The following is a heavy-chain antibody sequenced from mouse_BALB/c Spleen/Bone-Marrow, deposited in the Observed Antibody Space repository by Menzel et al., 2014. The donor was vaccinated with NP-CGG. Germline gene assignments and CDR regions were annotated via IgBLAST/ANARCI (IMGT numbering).Heavy chain of an antibody. J-gene: IGHJ4*01. D-gene: IGHD2-4*01. Sequence: QVQLQQSGAELVRPGSSVKISCKASGYTFSSYWMNWVKQRPGQGLEWIGQIYPGDGDTNYNENFRDKATLTADTSSNTAYMQACMLPSGDSSVYSSVRWGITDALDYWGQGTSVTVSS. V-gene: IGHV1-80*01. CDR2: IYPGDGDT. CDR3: VRWGITDALDY. CDR1: GYTFSSYW.